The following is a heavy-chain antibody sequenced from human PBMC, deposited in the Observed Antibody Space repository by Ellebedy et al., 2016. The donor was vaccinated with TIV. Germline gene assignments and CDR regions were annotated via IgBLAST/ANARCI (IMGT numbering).Heavy chain of an antibody. J-gene: IGHJ4*02. Sequence: GGSLRLXCAASGFTFSSYGMSWVRQAPGKGLEWVSAISGSGDNTFYADSVKGRFTISRDNSKNTLYLQMSSLRAEDTAVYYCAKKRTSSGYTVFDNWGQGTLVTVSS. CDR3: AKKRTSSGYTVFDN. D-gene: IGHD1-1*01. V-gene: IGHV3-23*01. CDR1: GFTFSSYG. CDR2: ISGSGDNT.